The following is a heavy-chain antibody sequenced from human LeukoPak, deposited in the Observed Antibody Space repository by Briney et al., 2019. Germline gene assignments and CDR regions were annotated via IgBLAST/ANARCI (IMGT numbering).Heavy chain of an antibody. J-gene: IGHJ6*03. D-gene: IGHD4-17*01. Sequence: SETLSLTCTASGASISTYYWSWIRQPPGEGLEWMAYIFPSGGAVYNPSLNSRLTVSVDTSKNQFSLKLQSVTAPDTAVYYCARHVATTVNKAYSCHPMDVWGKGTTVSVSS. CDR1: GASISTYY. CDR2: IFPSGGA. CDR3: ARHVATTVNKAYSCHPMDV. V-gene: IGHV4-4*09.